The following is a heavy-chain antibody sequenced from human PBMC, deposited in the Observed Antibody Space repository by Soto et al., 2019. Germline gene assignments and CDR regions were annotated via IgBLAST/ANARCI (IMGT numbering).Heavy chain of an antibody. CDR1: GLTLSDAW. CDR2: IYDGSNK. J-gene: IGHJ6*02. D-gene: IGHD3-3*01. V-gene: IGHV3-30*18. Sequence: GGSLRLSYAASGLTLSDAWMNWVRQAPGKGLEWVAVIYDGSNKYYADSVKGRFTISRDNSKNTLYLQMNSLRAEDTAVYYCAKEVWSGPMDVWGQGTTVTVSS. CDR3: AKEVWSGPMDV.